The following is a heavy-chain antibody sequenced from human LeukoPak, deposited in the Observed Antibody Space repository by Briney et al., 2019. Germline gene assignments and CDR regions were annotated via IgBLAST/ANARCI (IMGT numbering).Heavy chain of an antibody. J-gene: IGHJ6*02. V-gene: IGHV1-18*01. CDR1: GYTFTSYG. D-gene: IGHD2-2*01. CDR3: ARGSVVPAARTYYGMDV. Sequence: ASVKVSRKASGYTFTSYGISWVRQAPGQGLEWMGWISAYNGNTNYAQKLQGRVTMTTDTSTSTAYMELRSLRSDDTAVYYCARGSVVPAARTYYGMDVWGQGTTVTVSS. CDR2: ISAYNGNT.